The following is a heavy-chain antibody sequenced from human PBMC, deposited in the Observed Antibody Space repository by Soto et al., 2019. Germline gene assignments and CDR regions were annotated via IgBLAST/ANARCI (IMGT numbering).Heavy chain of an antibody. CDR2: ISYSGRT. CDR3: ARNLHLGDLSLGY. V-gene: IGHV4-31*03. Sequence: SETLSLTCTVSGGSITSGDYYSIWIRQHPGKGLEWIGYISYSGRTYSNPSLKSRVTMSMDTSRNQFSLKLSSVTAADMVVYYCARNLHLGDLSLGYWGQGTLVTVSS. CDR1: GGSITSGDYY. D-gene: IGHD3-16*02. J-gene: IGHJ4*02.